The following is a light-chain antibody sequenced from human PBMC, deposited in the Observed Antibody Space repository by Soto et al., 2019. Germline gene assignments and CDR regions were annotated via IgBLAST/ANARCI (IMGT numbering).Light chain of an antibody. CDR1: QTVGNN. J-gene: IGKJ1*01. Sequence: EIVMIQSPATLSVSPGERATLSCRASQTVGNNLAWYRPKPGQAPRLLIYGASTRATGIPDRFSGSGCGTEFTLTIIGLQSEDFAVYSCQHYSNWPPWTCGHGTIVEIK. V-gene: IGKV3-15*01. CDR2: GAS. CDR3: QHYSNWPPWT.